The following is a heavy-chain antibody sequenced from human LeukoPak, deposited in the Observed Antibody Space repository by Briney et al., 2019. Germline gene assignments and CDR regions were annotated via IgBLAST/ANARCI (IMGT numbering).Heavy chain of an antibody. D-gene: IGHD1-26*01. CDR2: ISDTGNT. J-gene: IGHJ4*02. Sequence: GGSLRLSCAASGFTLSSYAMSWVRQAPGKGLEWVSAISDTGNTYHADSVKGRFTITRDNSKNTLYLQMSSLRLEDMAVYYCAKPSGSGVDYWGRGTRVTVSS. V-gene: IGHV3-23*01. CDR1: GFTLSSYA. CDR3: AKPSGSGVDY.